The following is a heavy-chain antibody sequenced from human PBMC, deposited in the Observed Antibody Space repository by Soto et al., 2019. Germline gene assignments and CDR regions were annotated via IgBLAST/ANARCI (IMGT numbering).Heavy chain of an antibody. CDR2: VNAGNGNT. V-gene: IGHV1-3*01. CDR1: GYTFTSYT. CDR3: ARDRETTSRYVNWFDP. Sequence: GASVKVSCKASGYTFTSYTIHWVRQAPGQRLEWMGWVNAGNGNTKYSQKFQDRVIITRDTTASTAYMELSSLRSEDTGVYYCARDRETTSRYVNWFDPWGQGTLVTVSS. D-gene: IGHD1-1*01. J-gene: IGHJ5*02.